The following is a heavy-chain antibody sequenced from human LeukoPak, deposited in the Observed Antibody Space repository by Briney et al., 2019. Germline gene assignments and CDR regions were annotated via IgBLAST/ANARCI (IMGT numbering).Heavy chain of an antibody. D-gene: IGHD3-22*01. V-gene: IGHV3-11*04. Sequence: GGSLGLSCAASGFTFSDYYMSWIRQAPGKGLEWVSYISSSGSTIYYADSVKGRFTISRDNAKNSLYLQMNSLRAEDTAVYYCARDKYYYDSRMDYWGQGTLVTVSS. CDR1: GFTFSDYY. J-gene: IGHJ4*02. CDR2: ISSSGSTI. CDR3: ARDKYYYDSRMDY.